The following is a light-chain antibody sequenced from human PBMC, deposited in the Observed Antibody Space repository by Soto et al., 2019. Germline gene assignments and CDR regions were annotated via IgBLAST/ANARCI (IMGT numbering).Light chain of an antibody. Sequence: QSVLTQPPSASGTPGQRVTISCSGSISNIGSNNVNWYQHVPQTAPKLLIQSNSHRLSGVPDRFSGSKSGTSASLAISGLQSEDEADYYCATWDDSLNGYVFGTGTKVTVL. J-gene: IGLJ1*01. CDR1: ISNIGSNN. CDR3: ATWDDSLNGYV. CDR2: SNS. V-gene: IGLV1-44*01.